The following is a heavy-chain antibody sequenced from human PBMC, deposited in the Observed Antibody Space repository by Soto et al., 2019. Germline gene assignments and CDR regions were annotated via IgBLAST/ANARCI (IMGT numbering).Heavy chain of an antibody. CDR2: ISPANGNR. CDR3: ARGRSFATPHGQWWYFDH. Sequence: QVQLVQSGPEVKRPGASVKVSCKTSGYVFITNGINWARQAPGQGLEWLGWISPANGNRKFAQKFKERFTMTAESATNTAYLELPNLRSDDTAGYFCARGRSFATPHGQWWYFDHGGRGTQVTVSS. J-gene: IGHJ2*01. V-gene: IGHV1-18*01. D-gene: IGHD6-19*01. CDR1: GYVFITNG.